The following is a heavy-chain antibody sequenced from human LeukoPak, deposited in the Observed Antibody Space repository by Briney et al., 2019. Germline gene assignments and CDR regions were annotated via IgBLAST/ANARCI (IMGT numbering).Heavy chain of an antibody. V-gene: IGHV3-48*01. J-gene: IGHJ4*03. CDR2: ISSSSSTI. CDR3: ARSGYSSSWFFDY. CDR1: GFTFSSYS. Sequence: PGGSLRLSCAASGFTFSSYSMNWVRQAPGKGLEWVSYISSSSSTIYYADSVKGRFTISRDNAKNSLYLQMNSLRAEDTAVYYCARSGYSSSWFFDYWGQGTTVTVSS. D-gene: IGHD6-13*01.